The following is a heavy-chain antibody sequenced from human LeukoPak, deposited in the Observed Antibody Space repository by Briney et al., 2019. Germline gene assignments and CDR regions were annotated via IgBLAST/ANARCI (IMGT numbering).Heavy chain of an antibody. Sequence: SVKVSCKASGGTFSSYAISWVRQAPGQGLEWMGRIIPILGIANCAQKFQGRVTITADTSTSTAYMELRSLRSDDTAVYYCARLGFWSRYLGYDAFDIWGQGTMVTVSS. D-gene: IGHD3-3*01. V-gene: IGHV1-69*04. CDR2: IIPILGIA. J-gene: IGHJ3*02. CDR3: ARLGFWSRYLGYDAFDI. CDR1: GGTFSSYA.